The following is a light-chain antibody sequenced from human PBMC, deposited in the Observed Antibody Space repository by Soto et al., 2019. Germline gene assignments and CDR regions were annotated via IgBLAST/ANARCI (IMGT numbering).Light chain of an antibody. V-gene: IGKV3-11*01. CDR3: QQRSNWPPIT. CDR2: GAT. J-gene: IGKJ5*01. Sequence: EIVMTQAPATLSVSPGEIATLSCRPSQSVSILLAWYQQKPGQAPRLIIHGATTRATGIPARFSGNGSGTDFTLTISSLEPEDFAVYYCQQRSNWPPITFGQGTRLEIK. CDR1: QSVSIL.